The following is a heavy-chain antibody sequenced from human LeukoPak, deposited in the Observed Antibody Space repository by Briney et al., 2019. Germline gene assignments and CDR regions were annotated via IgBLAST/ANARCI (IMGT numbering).Heavy chain of an antibody. J-gene: IGHJ4*02. CDR2: ISGSGGST. Sequence: GGSLRPSCAASGFTFSSYAMSWVRQAPGKGLEWVSAISGSGGSTYYADSVKGRFTISRDNSKNTLYLQMNSLRAEDTAVYYCAKDYYDSSGYYPDPFDYWGQGTLVTVSS. CDR3: AKDYYDSSGYYPDPFDY. CDR1: GFTFSSYA. D-gene: IGHD3-22*01. V-gene: IGHV3-23*01.